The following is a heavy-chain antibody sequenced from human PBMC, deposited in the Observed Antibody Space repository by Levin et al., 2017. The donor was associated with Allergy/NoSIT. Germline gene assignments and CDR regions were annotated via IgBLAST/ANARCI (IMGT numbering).Heavy chain of an antibody. D-gene: IGHD5-18*01. CDR3: ATVNKAMGRGRHHWYFDR. J-gene: IGHJ2*01. Sequence: SETLSLTCTVSGAYMNTSYWSWLRQPPGKGLEWIGQIYYTGSTKFNPSLKSRVTISLDASKSRFSLQLTSLTAADTAVYYCATVNKAMGRGRHHWYFDRWGRGSLVTVSS. V-gene: IGHV4-59*01. CDR1: GAYMNTSY. CDR2: IYYTGST.